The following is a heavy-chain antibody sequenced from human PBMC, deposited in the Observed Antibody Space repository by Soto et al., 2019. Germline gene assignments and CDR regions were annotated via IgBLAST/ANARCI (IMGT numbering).Heavy chain of an antibody. V-gene: IGHV1-18*04. CDR2: ISAHNGNT. CDR3: ARGRGRDYYDSSGYSPLGSCMDV. CDR1: GYTFTSYT. Sequence: ASVKVSCKASGYTFTSYTFNWVRKAPGQGLEWMGWISAHNGNTNYAQKLQGRVTMTTDTSTSTAYMELSSLRSDDTAMYYCARGRGRDYYDSSGYSPLGSCMDVWGQGTTVTVSS. D-gene: IGHD3-22*01. J-gene: IGHJ6*02.